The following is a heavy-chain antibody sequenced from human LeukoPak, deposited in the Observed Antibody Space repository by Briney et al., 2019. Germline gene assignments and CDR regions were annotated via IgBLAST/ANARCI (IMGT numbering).Heavy chain of an antibody. CDR2: SSAYSGNT. J-gene: IGHJ4*02. D-gene: IGHD6-19*01. CDR1: GYTVTSYA. Sequence: APVKVSCKASGYTVTSYAISWVRQAPGQGLEGMGGSSAYSGNTNYAQKLQGRVTMTTDTSTSTAYMELRSLRSDDTAVYYCARDRWIAVAGGIFGYWGQRALVTVSS. CDR3: ARDRWIAVAGGIFGY. V-gene: IGHV1-18*04.